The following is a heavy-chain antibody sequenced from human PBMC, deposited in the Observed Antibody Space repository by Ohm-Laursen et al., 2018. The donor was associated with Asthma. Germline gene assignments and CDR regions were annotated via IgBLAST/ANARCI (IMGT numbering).Heavy chain of an antibody. CDR1: GFTFSNHW. CDR3: AVSIYAYGEGAY. CDR2: INQDGSIW. Sequence: SLRLSCAASGFTFSNHWMTWVRQAPGRGLEWVANINQDGSIWGYVDSVKGRFAISGDNAHNSLYLQMNSLRAEDTAFYYCAVSIYAYGEGAYWGQGTLVTVSS. D-gene: IGHD3-10*01. J-gene: IGHJ4*02. V-gene: IGHV3-7*05.